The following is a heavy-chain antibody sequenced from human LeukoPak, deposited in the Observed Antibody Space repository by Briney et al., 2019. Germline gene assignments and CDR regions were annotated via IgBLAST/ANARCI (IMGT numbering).Heavy chain of an antibody. CDR1: GGSISSYY. V-gene: IGHV4-59*08. Sequence: PSETLSLTCTVSGGSISSYYWSWIRQPPGKGLEWIGYIYYSGSTNYNPSLKSRVAISVDTSKNQFSLKLSSVTAADTAVYYCASFLDTAMVKFFYWGQGTLVTVSS. CDR3: ASFLDTAMVKFFY. J-gene: IGHJ4*02. CDR2: IYYSGST. D-gene: IGHD5-18*01.